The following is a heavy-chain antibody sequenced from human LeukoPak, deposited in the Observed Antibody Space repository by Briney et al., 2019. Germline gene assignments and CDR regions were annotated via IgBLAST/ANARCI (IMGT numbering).Heavy chain of an antibody. CDR2: IYHSGST. J-gene: IGHJ4*02. CDR3: AREGEYCSSTSCYFDY. D-gene: IGHD2-2*01. V-gene: IGHV4-38-2*02. CDR1: GYSISSGYY. Sequence: PSETLSLACAVSGYSISSGYYWGWIRQPPGKGLEWIGSIYHSGSTYYNPSLKSRVTISVDTSKNQFSLKLSSVTAADTAVYYCAREGEYCSSTSCYFDYWGQGTLVTVSS.